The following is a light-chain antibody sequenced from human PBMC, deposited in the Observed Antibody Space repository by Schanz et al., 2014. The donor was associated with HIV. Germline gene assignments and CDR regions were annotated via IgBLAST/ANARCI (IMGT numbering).Light chain of an antibody. CDR3: ATWDSTLFGVV. J-gene: IGLJ2*01. CDR1: AFNVGQNY. Sequence: QSVLTQPPSVSAAPGQRVTISCSGSAFNVGQNYVSWYQQFPGTAPKLLIYASHERPSEIPDRFSGSQTGTSATLAINGLQTGDEADYFCATWDSTLFGVVFGGGTKLTVL. CDR2: ASH. V-gene: IGLV1-51*01.